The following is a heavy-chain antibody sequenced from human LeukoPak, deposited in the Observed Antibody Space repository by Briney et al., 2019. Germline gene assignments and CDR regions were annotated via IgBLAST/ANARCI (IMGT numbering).Heavy chain of an antibody. J-gene: IGHJ4*02. CDR3: ARGSRITIFGVATFDY. D-gene: IGHD3-3*01. Sequence: GASVKVPCKASGGTFSSYAISWVRQAPGQGLEWMGGIIPIFGTANYAQKFQGRVTITTDESTSTAYMELSSLRSEDTAVYYCARGSRITIFGVATFDYWGQGTLVTVSS. CDR1: GGTFSSYA. V-gene: IGHV1-69*05. CDR2: IIPIFGTA.